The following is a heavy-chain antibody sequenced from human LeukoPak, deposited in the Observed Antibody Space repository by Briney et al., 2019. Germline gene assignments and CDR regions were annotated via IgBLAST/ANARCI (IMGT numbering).Heavy chain of an antibody. Sequence: GGSLGLSCAASGFTFSSYAMSWVRQAPGKGLEWVSAISESGTTYYADSVKGRFTISRDNSKNTVYLQMNSLRAEDTAVYYCAKSKEDCCGSFDPWGQGTLVTVSS. V-gene: IGHV3-23*01. D-gene: IGHD2-15*01. J-gene: IGHJ5*02. CDR2: ISESGTT. CDR1: GFTFSSYA. CDR3: AKSKEDCCGSFDP.